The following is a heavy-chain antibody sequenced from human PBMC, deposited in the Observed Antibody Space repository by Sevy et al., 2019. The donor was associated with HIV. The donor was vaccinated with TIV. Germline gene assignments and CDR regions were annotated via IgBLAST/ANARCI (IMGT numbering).Heavy chain of an antibody. CDR2: ISGTGSIT. CDR3: AKGSHTTGWFPDF. D-gene: IGHD6-19*01. CDR1: GFTFSSYA. V-gene: IGHV3-23*01. J-gene: IGHJ4*02. Sequence: GGSLRLSCAASGFTFSSYAMSWVRQAPGKGLEWVSPISGTGSITYYADSVRGRFTISRDNSNNFLYLQMNSLRAEDTAVYFCAKGSHTTGWFPDFWGQGTLVTVSS.